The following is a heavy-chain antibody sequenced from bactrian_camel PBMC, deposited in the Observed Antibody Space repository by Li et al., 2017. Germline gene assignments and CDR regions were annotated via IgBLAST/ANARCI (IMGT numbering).Heavy chain of an antibody. D-gene: IGHD6*01. CDR2: IRRDGGET. CDR1: TNVRAWYT. V-gene: IGHV3-3*01. CDR3: AEGRGSRGEHCYSLNY. J-gene: IGHJ4*01. Sequence: HVQLVESGGGSVQAGESLRLSCVAFTNVRAWYTLGWFRQAPGKEREGIAAIRRDGGETWYAASVKGRFTISRDSAKNTVYLQMDNLQPEDTATYYCAEGRGSRGEHCYSLNYWGQGTQVTVS.